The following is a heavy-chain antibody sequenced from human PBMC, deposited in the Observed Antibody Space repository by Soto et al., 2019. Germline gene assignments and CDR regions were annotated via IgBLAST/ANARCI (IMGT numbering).Heavy chain of an antibody. CDR1: GYTFTSYD. CDR3: ARDLSITGIDYYYYYGMDV. V-gene: IGHV1-8*01. J-gene: IGHJ6*02. Sequence: ASVKVSCKASGYTFTSYDINWVRQATGQGLEWMGWMNPNSGNTGYVQKFQGRVTMTRNTSISTAYMELSSLRSEDTAVYYCARDLSITGIDYYYYYGMDVWGQGTTVTVSS. D-gene: IGHD1-20*01. CDR2: MNPNSGNT.